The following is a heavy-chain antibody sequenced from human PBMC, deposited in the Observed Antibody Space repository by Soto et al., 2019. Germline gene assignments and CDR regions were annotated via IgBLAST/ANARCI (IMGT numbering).Heavy chain of an antibody. CDR1: GGSISSYY. CDR3: ARGHGGPQNFWSGYWGENYYYGMDV. V-gene: IGHV4-59*01. J-gene: IGHJ6*02. D-gene: IGHD3-3*01. Sequence: NPSETLSLTCTVSGGSISSYYWSWIRQPPGKGLEWIGYIYYSGSTNYNPSLKSRVTISVDTSKNQFSLKLSSVTAADTAVYCCARGHGGPQNFWSGYWGENYYYGMDVWGQGTTVTVSS. CDR2: IYYSGST.